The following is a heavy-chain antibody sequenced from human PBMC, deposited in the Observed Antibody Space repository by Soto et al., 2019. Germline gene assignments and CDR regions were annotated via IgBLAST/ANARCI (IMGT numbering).Heavy chain of an antibody. J-gene: IGHJ3*02. V-gene: IGHV3-9*01. CDR2: ISWNSGSI. CDR3: AKEGRRSSGWPSDDHDAFDI. D-gene: IGHD6-19*01. CDR1: GFTFDDYA. Sequence: GGSLRLSCAASGFTFDDYAMHWVRQAPGKGLEWVSGISWNSGSIGYADSVKGRFTISRDNAKNSLYLQMNSLRAEDTALYYCAKEGRRSSGWPSDDHDAFDIWGQGTMVTVSS.